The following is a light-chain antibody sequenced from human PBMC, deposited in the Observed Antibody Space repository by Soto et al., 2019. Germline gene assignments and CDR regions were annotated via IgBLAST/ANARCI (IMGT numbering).Light chain of an antibody. CDR2: DVS. CDR3: SSYTSSLYL. J-gene: IGLJ2*01. V-gene: IGLV2-14*03. Sequence: QSALTQPASVSGSPGQSITISCTGISSDVGGYNYVSWYQQHPGKAPQLIIYDVSYRPSGVSNRVSGSKSGNAASLTSSGLQAEDEADYYCSSYTSSLYLFGGGTQLTVL. CDR1: SSDVGGYNY.